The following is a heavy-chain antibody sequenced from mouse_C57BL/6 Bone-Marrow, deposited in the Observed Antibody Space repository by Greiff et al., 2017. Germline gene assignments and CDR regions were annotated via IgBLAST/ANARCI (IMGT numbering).Heavy chain of an antibody. J-gene: IGHJ4*01. CDR2: ISDGGSYT. CDR1: GFTFSSYA. V-gene: IGHV5-4*01. CDR3: AREEEVPYY. D-gene: IGHD2-14*01. Sequence: VMLVESGGGLVKPGGSLKLSCAASGFTFSSYAMSWVRQTPEKRLELVATISDGGSYTYYPDNVKGRFTISRDNAKNNLYLQMSHLKSEDTAMYYCAREEEVPYYWGQGTSVTVSS.